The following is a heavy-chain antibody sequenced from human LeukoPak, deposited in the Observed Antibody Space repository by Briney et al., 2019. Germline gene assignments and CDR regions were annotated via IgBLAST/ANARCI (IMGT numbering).Heavy chain of an antibody. D-gene: IGHD2-15*01. CDR1: GGSISSYY. V-gene: IGHV4-59*12. CDR3: ARGPISCSGGSCYYYGMDV. Sequence: SETLSLTCTVSGGSISSYYWSWIRQPPGKGLEWIGYIYYSGSTNYNPSLKSRVTISVDTSKNQFSLKLSSVTAADTAVYYCARGPISCSGGSCYYYGMDVWGQGTTVTVSS. J-gene: IGHJ6*02. CDR2: IYYSGST.